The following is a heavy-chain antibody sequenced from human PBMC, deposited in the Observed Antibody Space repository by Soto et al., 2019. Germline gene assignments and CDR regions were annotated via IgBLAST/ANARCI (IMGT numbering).Heavy chain of an antibody. V-gene: IGHV1-3*01. CDR3: ATLGYCISTSCLTWFAP. CDR1: GYTFASYA. J-gene: IGHJ5*02. Sequence: ASVKVSCKASGYTFASYAMHWVRQAPGQRLEWMGWINAGNGNTKYSQKFQGRVTITRDTSTNTAYMELSSLRSEDTAVYYCATLGYCISTSCLTWFAPWGQGTLVTVSS. D-gene: IGHD2-2*01. CDR2: INAGNGNT.